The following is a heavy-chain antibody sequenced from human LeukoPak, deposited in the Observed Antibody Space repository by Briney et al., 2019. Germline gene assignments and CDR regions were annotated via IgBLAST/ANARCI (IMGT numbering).Heavy chain of an antibody. Sequence: ASVKVSCKASGGTFSSYAISWVRQAPGQGLEWMGGIIPIFGTANYAQKFQGRVTITADESTSTAYMELSSLRSEDTAVYYCARSHEDNRNYYGSGSYYQYCFDYWGQGTLVTVSP. V-gene: IGHV1-69*13. CDR1: GGTFSSYA. D-gene: IGHD3-10*01. CDR2: IIPIFGTA. J-gene: IGHJ4*02. CDR3: ARSHEDNRNYYGSGSYYQYCFDY.